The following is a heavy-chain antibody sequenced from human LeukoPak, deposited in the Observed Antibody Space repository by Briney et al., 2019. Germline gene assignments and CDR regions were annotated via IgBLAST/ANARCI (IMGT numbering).Heavy chain of an antibody. V-gene: IGHV1-69*05. D-gene: IGHD6-13*01. CDR1: GGTFRRYA. J-gene: IGHJ4*02. Sequence: VASVKVSCKASGGTFRRYAISWVRQAPGQGLEWMGGIIPIFCTANYAQKFQGRVTITTDETTSTAYMELSSLRSEDTAVYYCARDATVAAAGFDYWGQETLVTVSS. CDR3: ARDATVAAAGFDY. CDR2: IIPIFCTA.